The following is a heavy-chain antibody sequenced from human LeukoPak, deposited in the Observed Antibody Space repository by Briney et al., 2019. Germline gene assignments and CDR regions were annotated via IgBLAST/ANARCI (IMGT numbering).Heavy chain of an antibody. D-gene: IGHD6-19*01. Sequence: GGSLRLSCAASGFSFSSYAMSWVRQAPGKGLEWVSSISGSGDNTYYAESVKGRFTISRDNSKNTLFLQMNSLRAEDTAVFYCAKRSGYTTGWFFDFWGQGTLVTVSS. J-gene: IGHJ4*02. V-gene: IGHV3-23*01. CDR1: GFSFSSYA. CDR2: ISGSGDNT. CDR3: AKRSGYTTGWFFDF.